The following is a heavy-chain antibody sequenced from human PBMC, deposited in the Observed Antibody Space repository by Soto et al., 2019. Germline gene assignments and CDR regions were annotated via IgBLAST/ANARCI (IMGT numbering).Heavy chain of an antibody. Sequence: LRLSCAASGFTFSGSAMHWVRQASGKGLEWVGRIRSKANSYATAYAASVKGRFTISRDDSKNTAYLQMNSLKTEDTAVYYCTTGLYCGGDCYYYYYYGMDVWGQGTTVTVSS. J-gene: IGHJ6*02. D-gene: IGHD2-21*02. CDR2: IRSKANSYAT. CDR3: TTGLYCGGDCYYYYYYGMDV. V-gene: IGHV3-73*01. CDR1: GFTFSGSA.